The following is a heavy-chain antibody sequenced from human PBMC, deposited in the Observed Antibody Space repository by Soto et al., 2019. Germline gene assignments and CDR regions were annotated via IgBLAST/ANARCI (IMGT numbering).Heavy chain of an antibody. CDR3: ARGGNWFDA. Sequence: XESLSLPGKVSGGSFGNYSLTWVRQSPGKGLDWIGYMYYNGNINYNPSLKSRVTISIERSKNQFSLTVKSVTAADTAVYNCARGGNWFDAWGQGVLVTVSS. V-gene: IGHV4-59*01. CDR1: GGSFGNYS. J-gene: IGHJ5*02. D-gene: IGHD3-16*01. CDR2: MYYNGNI.